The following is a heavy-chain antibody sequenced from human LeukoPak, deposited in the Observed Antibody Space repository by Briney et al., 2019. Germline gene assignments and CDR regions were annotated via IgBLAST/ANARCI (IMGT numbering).Heavy chain of an antibody. J-gene: IGHJ4*01. CDR3: SRTPTSGGY. V-gene: IGHV3-48*01. CDR2: ISSSSSTI. CDR1: GFIFSNYG. Sequence: PGGSLRLSCAASGFIFSNYGMNWVRQAPGKGLEWVSYISSSSSTIYYADSVKGRFTISRDDAKNSLYLQMNSLRAEGTAVYYCSRTPTSGGYWGHGTLVTVSS.